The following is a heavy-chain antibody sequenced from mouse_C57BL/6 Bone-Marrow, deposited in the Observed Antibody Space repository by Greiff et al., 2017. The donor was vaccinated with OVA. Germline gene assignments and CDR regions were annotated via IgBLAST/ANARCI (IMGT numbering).Heavy chain of an antibody. J-gene: IGHJ2*01. D-gene: IGHD1-1*01. Sequence: QVQLQQPGAELVRPGSSVKLSCKASGYTFTSYWMDWVKQRPGQGLEWIGNIYPSDSETHYNQKFKDKATLTVDKSSSTAYMQLSSLTSEDSAVYYCARQMGSYYYGSSLFDYWGQGTTLTVSS. CDR3: ARQMGSYYYGSSLFDY. CDR1: GYTFTSYW. CDR2: IYPSDSET. V-gene: IGHV1-61*01.